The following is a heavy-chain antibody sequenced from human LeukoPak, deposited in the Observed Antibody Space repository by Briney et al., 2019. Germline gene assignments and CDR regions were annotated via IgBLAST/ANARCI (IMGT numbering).Heavy chain of an antibody. V-gene: IGHV1-2*02. CDR2: INPNSGGT. D-gene: IGHD5-12*01. J-gene: IGHJ6*02. Sequence: ASVTVSCKASGYTFTGYYMHWVRQASGQGLEWMGWINPNSGGTNYAQKFQGRVTMTRDTSISTAYMELSRLRSDDTAVYYCARPQYSGYDYDYYYYGMDVWGQGTTVTVSS. CDR3: ARPQYSGYDYDYYYYGMDV. CDR1: GYTFTGYY.